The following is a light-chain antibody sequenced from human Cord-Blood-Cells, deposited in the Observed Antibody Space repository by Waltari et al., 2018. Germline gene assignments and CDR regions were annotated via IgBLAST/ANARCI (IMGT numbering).Light chain of an antibody. J-gene: IGLJ3*02. CDR3: CSYAGSSTGV. Sequence: QSALTQPASVSGSPGQSITISCTGTSSDVGRYNLVSWYQQHPGKAPKLMIYEVSKRPSGVSNRFSGSKSGNTASLTISGLQAEDEADYYCCSYAGSSTGVFGGGTKLTVL. V-gene: IGLV2-23*02. CDR2: EVS. CDR1: SSDVGRYNL.